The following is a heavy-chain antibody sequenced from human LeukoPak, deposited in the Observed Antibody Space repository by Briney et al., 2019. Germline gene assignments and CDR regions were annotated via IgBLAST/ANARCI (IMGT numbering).Heavy chain of an antibody. V-gene: IGHV3-23*01. J-gene: IGHJ4*02. CDR3: AKVRASAGENYFDS. CDR1: GFTFSNYA. Sequence: GGSLRLSCAASGFTFSNYAMNWVCQAPGKGLEWVSAISNSGGSSYYADSVKGWFTISRDNSKNTLYLQMNSLRAEDTAVYYCAKVRASAGENYFDSWGLGTLVTVSS. CDR2: ISNSGGSS. D-gene: IGHD1-14*01.